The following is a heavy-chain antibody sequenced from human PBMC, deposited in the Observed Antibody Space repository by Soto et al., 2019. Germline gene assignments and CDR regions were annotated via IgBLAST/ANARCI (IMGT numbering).Heavy chain of an antibody. CDR2: IGHRGGT. CDR1: GGSFSGYY. Sequence: PSETLSLTCAVYGGSFSGYYWSWIRQSPGKGLEWIGEIGHRGGTHYNPSLQSRVTISVDTSKNQFSLRLNSMTAADTAVYYCARINHDDGDYIIHLWSQGTLVTVS. J-gene: IGHJ4*02. V-gene: IGHV4-34*01. D-gene: IGHD4-17*01. CDR3: ARINHDDGDYIIHL.